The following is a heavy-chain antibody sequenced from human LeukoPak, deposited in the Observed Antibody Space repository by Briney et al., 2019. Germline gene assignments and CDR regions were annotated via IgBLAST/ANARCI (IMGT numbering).Heavy chain of an antibody. V-gene: IGHV3-30*02. Sequence: QPGRSLRLSCAASGFTCSNYGMHWVRQAPGKGLEWVAFIRYDGSNKYYADSVKGRFTISRDNSKNTLYLQMISLRPEDTAVYYCAKAGHFDYYGDYWGQGSLVTVSS. D-gene: IGHD3-10*01. CDR2: IRYDGSNK. CDR1: GFTCSNYG. CDR3: AKAGHFDYYGDY. J-gene: IGHJ4*02.